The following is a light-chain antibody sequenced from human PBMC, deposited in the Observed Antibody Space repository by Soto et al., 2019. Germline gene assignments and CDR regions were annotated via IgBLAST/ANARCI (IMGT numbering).Light chain of an antibody. V-gene: IGKV3-11*01. Sequence: ELVLTQSPATLSSFPGHRVTLSCRASQYINTRLAWYQHRPGQAPRLLIYQTSIRAAGIPARFSASGSGTDFTLTISDVQPEDFALYYCHQRQSWPRTFGQGTKVDIK. CDR3: HQRQSWPRT. CDR2: QTS. CDR1: QYINTR. J-gene: IGKJ1*01.